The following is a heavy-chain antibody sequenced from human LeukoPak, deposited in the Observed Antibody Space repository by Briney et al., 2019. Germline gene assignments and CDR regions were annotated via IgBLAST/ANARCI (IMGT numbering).Heavy chain of an antibody. J-gene: IGHJ4*02. D-gene: IGHD3-16*02. CDR1: GFTFSSDE. V-gene: IGHV3-48*03. CDR3: ARDFYDYVWGSYRSFLDY. Sequence: GGSLRLSCAASGFTFSSDEMNWVRQAPGKGLEWVSYISSSGSTIYYADSVKGRFTISRDNAKNSLYLQMNSLRAEDTAVYYCARDFYDYVWGSYRSFLDYWGQGTLVTVSS. CDR2: ISSSGSTI.